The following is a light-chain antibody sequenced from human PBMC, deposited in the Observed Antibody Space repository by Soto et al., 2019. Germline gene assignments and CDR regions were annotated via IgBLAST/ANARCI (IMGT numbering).Light chain of an antibody. Sequence: ETVWRRSADTLSLSRGARDTISCRASQSVRRNYLAWYQQKPGQAPGLLMYGASTRATGLPARFIGSGSGTEFTLTIRSLQSEDFAVYYCEQYESWPRSFGGGTKVDIK. CDR3: EQYESWPRS. CDR2: GAS. V-gene: IGKV3-15*01. J-gene: IGKJ4*01. CDR1: QSVRRN.